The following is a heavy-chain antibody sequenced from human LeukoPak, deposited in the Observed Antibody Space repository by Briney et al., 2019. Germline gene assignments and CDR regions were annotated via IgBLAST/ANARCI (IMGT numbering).Heavy chain of an antibody. V-gene: IGHV4-39*01. J-gene: IGHJ3*02. CDR3: ARAIRPDAFDI. CDR2: IYYSGST. D-gene: IGHD6-6*01. CDR1: GGSISSRSYY. Sequence: SETLSLTCTVSGGSISSRSYYRGWIRQPPGKGLEWIGNIYYSGSTYYNPSLKSRLTISVDTSKNQFSLKLSSLTAADTAVYYCARAIRPDAFDIWGQGTMVTVSS.